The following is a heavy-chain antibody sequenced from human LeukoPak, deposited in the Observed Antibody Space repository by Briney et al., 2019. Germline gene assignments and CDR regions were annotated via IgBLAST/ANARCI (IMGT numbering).Heavy chain of an antibody. D-gene: IGHD3-10*01. CDR3: ARVRAYYYGSGRYGMDV. J-gene: IGHJ6*04. Sequence: ASVNVSCKASGYTFTSYYIHWVRQAPGQGLEWMGIINPSSTSTSYAKKFQGRVTMTRDTSTSTVYMELSSLGSEDTAVYYCARVRAYYYGSGRYGMDVWGKGTTVTVSS. CDR1: GYTFTSYY. V-gene: IGHV1-46*01. CDR2: INPSSTST.